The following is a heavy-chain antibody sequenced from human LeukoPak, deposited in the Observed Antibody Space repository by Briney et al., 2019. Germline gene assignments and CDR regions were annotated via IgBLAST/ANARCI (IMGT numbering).Heavy chain of an antibody. J-gene: IGHJ6*04. CDR2: INHSGST. CDR1: VGSFSGYY. V-gene: IGHV4-34*01. CDR3: AREGTGAPYGMDV. Sequence: SETLSLTCAVYVGSFSGYYWSWLRQPPANGLEWIGEINHSGSTNYNPSLTSRVTISVDTSKNQFSLQLSSVTAADTAVYYCAREGTGAPYGMDVWGKGNTVTVSS. D-gene: IGHD3-10*01.